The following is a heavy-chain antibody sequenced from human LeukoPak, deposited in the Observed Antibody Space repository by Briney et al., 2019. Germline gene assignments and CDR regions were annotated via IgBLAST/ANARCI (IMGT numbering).Heavy chain of an antibody. Sequence: SETLSLTCTVSGGSISSYYWSWIRQPPGKGLEWIGYIYYSGSTNYNPSLKSRVTISVDTSKNQFSLKLSSVTAADTAVYYCARDVVSYDSSGYYYVSDAFDVWGQGTMVTVSS. D-gene: IGHD3-22*01. CDR3: ARDVVSYDSSGYYYVSDAFDV. J-gene: IGHJ3*01. CDR1: GGSISSYY. V-gene: IGHV4-59*01. CDR2: IYYSGST.